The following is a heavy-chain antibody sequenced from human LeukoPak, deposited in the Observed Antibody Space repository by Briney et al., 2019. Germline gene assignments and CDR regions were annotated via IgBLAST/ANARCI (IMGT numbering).Heavy chain of an antibody. J-gene: IGHJ3*02. CDR3: ARVRDCSSTRCYSSDSQLLWFGESYSGDQVSAFDI. Sequence: SVKVSCKASGGTFISYAISWVRQAPGQGLEWMGGIIPIFGTANYAQKFQGRVTITADKSTSTAYMELSSLRSEDTAVYYCARVRDCSSTRCYSSDSQLLWFGESYSGDQVSAFDIWGQGTMVTVSS. V-gene: IGHV1-69*06. CDR1: GGTFISYA. CDR2: IIPIFGTA. D-gene: IGHD2-2*02.